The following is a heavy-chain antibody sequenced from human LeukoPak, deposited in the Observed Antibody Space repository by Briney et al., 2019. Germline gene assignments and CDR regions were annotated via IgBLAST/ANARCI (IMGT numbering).Heavy chain of an antibody. CDR3: ARRGCSGGTCHDS. D-gene: IGHD2-15*01. V-gene: IGHV5-51*01. CDR2: IY. CDR1: GYSFTTYW. Sequence: GDSLKISCQGSGYSFTTYWIAWVRQMPGKGLEWMGIIYSPSFQGQVTISADKSISTAYLQWSSLKASDTAMYYCARRGCSGGTCHDSWGQGTLVSVSS. J-gene: IGHJ4*02.